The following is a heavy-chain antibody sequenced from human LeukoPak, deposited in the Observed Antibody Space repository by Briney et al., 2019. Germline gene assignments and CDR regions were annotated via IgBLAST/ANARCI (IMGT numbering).Heavy chain of an antibody. D-gene: IGHD5-12*01. Sequence: PGGSLRLSCAASGFTFSSYAMSWVRQAPGKGLEWVSAISGSGGSTYYADSVKGRFTISRDNSKNTLYLQMNSLRAEDTAVYYCARRRGYSGYGKDYWGQGTLVTVSS. CDR1: GFTFSSYA. CDR3: ARRRGYSGYGKDY. V-gene: IGHV3-23*01. CDR2: ISGSGGST. J-gene: IGHJ4*02.